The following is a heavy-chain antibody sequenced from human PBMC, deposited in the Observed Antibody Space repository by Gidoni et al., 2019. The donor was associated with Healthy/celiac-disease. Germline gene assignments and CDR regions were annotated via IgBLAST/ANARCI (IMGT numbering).Heavy chain of an antibody. V-gene: IGHV3-20*04. CDR3: ARFGELRADYYYYMDV. CDR2: INWNGGST. CDR1: AFTFAAYG. Sequence: GVVRPGGSLRLSCAASAFTFAAYGMSWVRHGPGKGLEWVSGINWNGGSTGDADSVKGRFTISRDNAKNALYLQMNSMRAEDTALYYCARFGELRADYYYYMDVWGKGTTVTVSS. J-gene: IGHJ6*03. D-gene: IGHD3-10*01.